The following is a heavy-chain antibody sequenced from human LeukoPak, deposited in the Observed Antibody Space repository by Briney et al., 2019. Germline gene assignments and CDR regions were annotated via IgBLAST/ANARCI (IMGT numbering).Heavy chain of an antibody. J-gene: IGHJ4*02. CDR3: AKDIFPAATTLFDY. CDR2: ISGSGGST. V-gene: IGHV3-23*01. D-gene: IGHD2-15*01. Sequence: GGSLRLSCAASGFTFSSYAMSWVRQAPGKGLEWVSAISGSGGSTYYADSAKGRFTISRDNSKNTLYLQMNSLRAEDTALYYCAKDIFPAATTLFDYWGQGTLVTVSS. CDR1: GFTFSSYA.